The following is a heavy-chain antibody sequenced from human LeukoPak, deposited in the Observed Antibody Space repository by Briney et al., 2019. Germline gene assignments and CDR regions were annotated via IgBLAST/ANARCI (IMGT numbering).Heavy chain of an antibody. CDR3: ATPRGIYGSGSYFSS. D-gene: IGHD3-10*01. CDR1: GHTLTELS. J-gene: IGHJ5*02. V-gene: IGHV1-24*01. CDR2: FDPGDGET. Sequence: GASVKVSCKVSGHTLTELSMHWVRQAPGKGLEWMGGFDPGDGETNYAQKFQGRITMTEDTSTDTAYMQLSSLGSEDTAVYYCATPRGIYGSGSYFSSWGQGTLVTVSS.